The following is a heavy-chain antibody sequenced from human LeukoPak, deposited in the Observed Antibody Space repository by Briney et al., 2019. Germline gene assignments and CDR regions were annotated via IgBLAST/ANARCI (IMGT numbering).Heavy chain of an antibody. V-gene: IGHV3-64D*06. CDR3: VDGGAFEY. D-gene: IGHD3-3*01. J-gene: IGHJ4*02. CDR2: ISVNGGYT. Sequence: GVSLRLSCSASGFSFSSYAMHWVRQAPGKRLEYVSAISVNGGYTYSADSVKGRFTISSDNSKNTVFLQMSSLRTEDTAVYYCVDGGAFEYWGQGALVTVPS. CDR1: GFSFSSYA.